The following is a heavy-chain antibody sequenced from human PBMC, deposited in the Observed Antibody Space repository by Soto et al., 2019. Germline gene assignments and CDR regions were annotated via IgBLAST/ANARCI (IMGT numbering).Heavy chain of an antibody. J-gene: IGHJ4*02. V-gene: IGHV4-30-2*01. CDR2: IYHSGST. CDR3: ARGEVVALGY. D-gene: IGHD2-15*01. CDR1: GGPISSGGSS. Sequence: QLQLQESGSGLVKPSQTLSLTCAVSGGPISSGGSSWSWIRQPPGQGLEWIGYIYHSGSTYYNPSLKSRVTIFLDRSKNQFSLKLSSVTAADTAVYYCARGEVVALGYWGQGTLVTVSS.